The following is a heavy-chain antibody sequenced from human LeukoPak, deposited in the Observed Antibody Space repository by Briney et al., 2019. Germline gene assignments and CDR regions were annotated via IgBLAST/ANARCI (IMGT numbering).Heavy chain of an antibody. J-gene: IGHJ4*02. V-gene: IGHV4-4*08. D-gene: IGHD3-9*01. CDR2: IAASGTT. Sequence: SETLSLTRSVSGGSIESYYWSWIRQPPGKGLEFIGYIAASGTTKHNPSLKSRITLSMDTSQNQFSLKLRSVTAADTAVYFCARFPYFEGFDYWGQGTQVIVSS. CDR3: ARFPYFEGFDY. CDR1: GGSIESYY.